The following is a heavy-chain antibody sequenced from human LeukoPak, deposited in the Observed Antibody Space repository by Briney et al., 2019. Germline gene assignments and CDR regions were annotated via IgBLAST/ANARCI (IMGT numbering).Heavy chain of an antibody. CDR2: INQDGGQK. D-gene: IGHD4-23*01. CDR1: GFTFSSYW. CDR3: AREGTVATFDY. Sequence: GGSLRLSCAASGFTFSSYWMSWVRQAPGKGLEWVANINQDGGQKYYVDSVKGRFTISRDNAKNSLYLQMNSLRAEDTAVYYCAREGTVATFDYWGQGTLVTVSS. V-gene: IGHV3-7*01. J-gene: IGHJ4*02.